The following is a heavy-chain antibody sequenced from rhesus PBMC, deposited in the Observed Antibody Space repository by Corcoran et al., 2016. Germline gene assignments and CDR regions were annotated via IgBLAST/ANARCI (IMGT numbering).Heavy chain of an antibody. Sequence: QVQLQESGPGLVKPSATLSPTCTVSGGSISGYYWSWIRQPPGKGREWIGNIGGNSAGTNYHPSLKIRVTISKATSKNQFSLKLSSVTAADTAVYYCARELAYWSDYYAYFDYWGQGVLVTVSS. J-gene: IGHJ4*01. CDR2: IGGNSAGT. V-gene: IGHV4-81*01. CDR1: GGSISGYY. D-gene: IGHD3-22*01. CDR3: ARELAYWSDYYAYFDY.